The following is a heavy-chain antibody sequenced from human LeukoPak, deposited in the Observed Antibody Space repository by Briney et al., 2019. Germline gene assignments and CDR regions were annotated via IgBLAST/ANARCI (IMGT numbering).Heavy chain of an antibody. Sequence: SETLSLTCTVSGGSISSYYWSWIRQPPGKGLEWIGEINHSGSTNYNPSLKSRVTISVDTSKNQFSLKLSSVTAADTAVYYCARQGTSSSGPHDAFDIWGQGTMVTVSS. CDR1: GGSISSYY. V-gene: IGHV4-34*01. D-gene: IGHD3-22*01. CDR3: ARQGTSSSGPHDAFDI. J-gene: IGHJ3*02. CDR2: INHSGST.